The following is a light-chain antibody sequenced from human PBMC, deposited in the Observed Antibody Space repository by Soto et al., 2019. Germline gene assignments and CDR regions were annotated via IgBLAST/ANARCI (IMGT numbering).Light chain of an antibody. CDR3: QPYNTYPWT. J-gene: IGKJ1*01. Sequence: DIQMTQSPSTLSAFVGDRVTITCRASQSITSWLAWYQQKPGKAPKLLVYKASSLESGVPSRFSGSGPRTELTLSISSQQPDDSANYYCQPYNTYPWTFGAGTKVEI. CDR1: QSITSW. V-gene: IGKV1-5*03. CDR2: KAS.